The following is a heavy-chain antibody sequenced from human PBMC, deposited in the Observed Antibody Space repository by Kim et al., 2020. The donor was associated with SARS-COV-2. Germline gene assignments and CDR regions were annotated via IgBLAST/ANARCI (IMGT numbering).Heavy chain of an antibody. D-gene: IGHD4-17*01. J-gene: IGHJ4*02. CDR3: ANVGSGAYVGRDYFDY. Sequence: GGSLRLSCTTSGFKFSNYAMSWFRQASGKGLEWVSALGGGGGASYYADSVKGRFTISRDSSTNTMYLQMNTLRVEDTAVYYCANVGSGAYVGRDYFDYWGQGTPVTVSP. CDR2: LGGGGGAS. V-gene: IGHV3-23*01. CDR1: GFKFSNYA.